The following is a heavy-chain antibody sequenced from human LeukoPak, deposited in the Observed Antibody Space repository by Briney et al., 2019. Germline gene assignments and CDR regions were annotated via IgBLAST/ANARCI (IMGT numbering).Heavy chain of an antibody. V-gene: IGHV4-59*01. Sequence: SETLSLTCTVSGGSISSYYWSWIRQPPGKGLEWIGYIYYSGSTNYNPSLKSRVTISVDTSKNQFSLKLSSVTAADTAVYYCAREGRFGEFDVYYYGMDVWGQGTTVTVSS. CDR3: AREGRFGEFDVYYYGMDV. CDR2: IYYSGST. CDR1: GGSISSYY. D-gene: IGHD3-10*01. J-gene: IGHJ6*02.